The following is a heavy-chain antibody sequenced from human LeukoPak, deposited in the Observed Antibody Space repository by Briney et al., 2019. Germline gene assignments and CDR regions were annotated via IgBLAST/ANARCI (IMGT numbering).Heavy chain of an antibody. Sequence: PGGSLRLSCSASGFTFSNYEMNWVRQAPGKGLEWVSYISSSGSTIYYADSVKGRFTISRDNAKNSLYLQVNSLRAEDTAVYYCARGVGRLVAAAGTRIDYWGQGTLVTVSS. CDR1: GFTFSNYE. J-gene: IGHJ4*02. CDR2: ISSSGSTI. CDR3: ARGVGRLVAAAGTRIDY. V-gene: IGHV3-48*03. D-gene: IGHD6-13*01.